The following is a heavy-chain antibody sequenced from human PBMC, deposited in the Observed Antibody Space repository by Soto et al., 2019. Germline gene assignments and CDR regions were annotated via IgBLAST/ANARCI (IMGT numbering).Heavy chain of an antibody. V-gene: IGHV3-53*04. CDR1: GFTVSSNY. CDR2: IYSGGST. J-gene: IGHJ5*02. D-gene: IGHD2-8*01. Sequence: GGSLRLSCAASGFTVSSNYMSWVRQAPGKGLEWVSVIYSGGSTYYADSVKGRFTISRHNSKNTLYLQMNSLRAEDTAVYYCARDNEYCTNGVCYRNWFDPWGQGTLVTVSS. CDR3: ARDNEYCTNGVCYRNWFDP.